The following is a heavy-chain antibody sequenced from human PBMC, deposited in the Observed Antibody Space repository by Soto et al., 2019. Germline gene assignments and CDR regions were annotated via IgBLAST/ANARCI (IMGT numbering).Heavy chain of an antibody. V-gene: IGHV4-31*03. CDR2: IYYSGST. D-gene: IGHD5-12*01. CDR1: GGSISSGGYY. Sequence: QVQLQESGPGLVKPSQTLSLTCTVSGGSISSGGYYWSWIRQHPGKGLEWIGYIYYSGSTYYNPSLKGRVTISVDTSKNQFSLKLSSVTAADTAVHYCAREEGGGYDHRWFDPWGQGTLVTVSS. J-gene: IGHJ5*02. CDR3: AREEGGGYDHRWFDP.